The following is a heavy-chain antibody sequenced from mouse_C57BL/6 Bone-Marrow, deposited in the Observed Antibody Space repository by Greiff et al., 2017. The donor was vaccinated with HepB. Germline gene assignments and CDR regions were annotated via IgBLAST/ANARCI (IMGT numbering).Heavy chain of an antibody. CDR1: GYSITSDY. CDR2: ISYSGST. V-gene: IGHV3-8*01. CDR3: ARYSNYAGYAMDY. D-gene: IGHD2-5*01. Sequence: VQLKQSGPGLAKPSQTLSLTCSVTGYSITSDYWNWIRKFPGNKLEYMGYISYSGSTYYNPSLKSRISITRDTSKNQYYLQLNSVTTEDTATYYCARYSNYAGYAMDYWGQGTSVTVSS. J-gene: IGHJ4*01.